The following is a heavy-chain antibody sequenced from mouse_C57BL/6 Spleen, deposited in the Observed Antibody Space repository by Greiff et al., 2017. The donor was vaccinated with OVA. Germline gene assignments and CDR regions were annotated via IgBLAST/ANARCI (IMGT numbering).Heavy chain of an antibody. CDR3: ARLIYYDYDAGYYFDY. V-gene: IGHV1-72*01. CDR1: GYTFTSYW. CDR2: IDPNSGGT. D-gene: IGHD2-4*01. Sequence: QVQLKQPGAELVKPGASVKLSCKASGYTFTSYWMHWVKQRPGRGLEWIGRIDPNSGGTKYNEKFKSKATLTVDKPSSTAYMQLSSLTSEDSAVYYCARLIYYDYDAGYYFDYWGQGTTLTVSS. J-gene: IGHJ2*01.